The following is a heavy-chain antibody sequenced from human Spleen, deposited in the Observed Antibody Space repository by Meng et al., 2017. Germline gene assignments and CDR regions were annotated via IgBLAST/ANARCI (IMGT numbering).Heavy chain of an antibody. J-gene: IGHJ4*02. CDR2: IKQDGSEK. CDR1: GFTFSNYW. D-gene: IGHD3-10*01. CDR3: AKYSYGLGDYFDY. V-gene: IGHV3-7*03. Sequence: GESLKISCAASGFTFSNYWMTWVRQAPGKGLEWVANIKQDGSEKYYVDSLKGRFTISRDNAKNLLYLQMNSLRVEDTAVYYCAKYSYGLGDYFDYWGQGALVTVSS.